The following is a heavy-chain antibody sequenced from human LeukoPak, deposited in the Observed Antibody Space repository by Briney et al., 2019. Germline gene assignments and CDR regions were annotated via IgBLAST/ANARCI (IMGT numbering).Heavy chain of an antibody. CDR2: INPNNGDT. D-gene: IGHD3-10*01. V-gene: IGHV1-2*02. CDR3: AREYRGVFYS. J-gene: IGHJ4*02. Sequence: ASVKVSCKASGYTFTGYYIQWVRQAPGQGLEWLGWINPNNGDTHYAQKFQGRVTVTRDASISTAYMDMSRLTYDDTAVYFCAREYRGVFYSWGQRTLVTVSS. CDR1: GYTFTGYY.